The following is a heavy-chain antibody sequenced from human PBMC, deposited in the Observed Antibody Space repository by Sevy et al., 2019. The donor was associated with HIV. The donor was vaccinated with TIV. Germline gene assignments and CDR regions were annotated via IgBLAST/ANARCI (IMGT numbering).Heavy chain of an antibody. CDR2: IYYSGST. D-gene: IGHD5-12*01. Sequence: SETLSLTCTVSGGSIISSSYYWGWIRQPPGKGLEWIGSIYYSGSTYYNPSLKSRVTISVDTSKNQFSLKLSSVTAADTAVYYCARHVLGDGYNFRGQLQSTDFDYWGQGTLVTVSS. V-gene: IGHV4-39*01. CDR3: ARHVLGDGYNFRGQLQSTDFDY. CDR1: GGSIISSSYY. J-gene: IGHJ4*02.